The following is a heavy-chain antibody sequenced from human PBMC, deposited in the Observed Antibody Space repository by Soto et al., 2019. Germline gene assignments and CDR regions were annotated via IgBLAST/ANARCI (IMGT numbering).Heavy chain of an antibody. D-gene: IGHD1-1*01. J-gene: IGHJ4*02. CDR2: ISAHNGNT. Sequence: VQSGAEVKKPGASVKVSCKGSGYGFTTYGITWVRQAPGQGLEWMAWISAHNGNTNYAQKLQGRVTVTRDTSTSTAYMELRSLRSDDTAVYYCARGRYGDYWGQGALVTVSS. CDR3: ARGRYGDY. V-gene: IGHV1-18*01. CDR1: GYGFTTYG.